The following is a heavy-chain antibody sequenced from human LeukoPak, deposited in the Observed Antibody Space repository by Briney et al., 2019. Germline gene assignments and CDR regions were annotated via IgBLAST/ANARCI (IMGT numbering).Heavy chain of an antibody. Sequence: GGSLRLSCAASGFTFSRYGMHWVRQAPGKGLEWVAVISYDGSNKYYADSVKGRFTISRDNSKNTLYLQMNSLRAEDTAVYYCAREWRRRFGELLSYPYFDYWGQGTLVTVSS. V-gene: IGHV3-30*19. CDR1: GFTFSRYG. J-gene: IGHJ4*02. CDR3: AREWRRRFGELLSYPYFDY. D-gene: IGHD3-10*01. CDR2: ISYDGSNK.